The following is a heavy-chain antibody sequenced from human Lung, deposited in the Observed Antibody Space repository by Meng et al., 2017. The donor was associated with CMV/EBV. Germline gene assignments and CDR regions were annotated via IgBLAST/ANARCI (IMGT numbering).Heavy chain of an antibody. CDR2: IYAGGRT. V-gene: IGHV3-53*01. CDR1: GFSVSSNY. CDR3: ARAPWGYGGKLYYFDH. D-gene: IGHD4-23*01. Sequence: GESLKISCAASGFSVSSNYMTWVRQAPGKGLEWVSVIYAGGRTYYADPVKGRFTISKDNSENTVYLEMNSLGAEDTAVYYCARAPWGYGGKLYYFDHWGQGTLVTVSS. J-gene: IGHJ4*02.